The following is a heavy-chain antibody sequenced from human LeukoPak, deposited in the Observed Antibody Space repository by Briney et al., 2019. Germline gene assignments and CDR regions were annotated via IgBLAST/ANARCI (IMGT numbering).Heavy chain of an antibody. V-gene: IGHV1-18*01. Sequence: GSAVKVSCKASGYTFTSYGSSWVRQAPGQGLEWMGWSSAYNGNTNYAQKLRGRVTMTTDTSTSTAYMELRSLRYDDTAVYYCARVTPVGQELVTDSWGQGTLVTVSS. J-gene: IGHJ4*02. CDR2: SSAYNGNT. D-gene: IGHD6-13*01. CDR3: ARVTPVGQELVTDS. CDR1: GYTFTSYG.